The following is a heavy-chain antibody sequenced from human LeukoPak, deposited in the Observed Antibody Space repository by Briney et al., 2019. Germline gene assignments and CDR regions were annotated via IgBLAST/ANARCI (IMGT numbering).Heavy chain of an antibody. CDR1: GFTFSSYG. V-gene: IGHV3-30*02. CDR2: IRYDGNNK. CDR3: AKGNTYYDFWSGHRIDY. J-gene: IGHJ4*02. D-gene: IGHD3-3*01. Sequence: PGGSLRLSCAASGFTFSSYGMHWVRQAPGKGLEWVAFIRYDGNNKYYADSVKGRFTISRDNSKNTLYPQMNSLRPEDTAVYYCAKGNTYYDFWSGHRIDYWGQGTLVTVST.